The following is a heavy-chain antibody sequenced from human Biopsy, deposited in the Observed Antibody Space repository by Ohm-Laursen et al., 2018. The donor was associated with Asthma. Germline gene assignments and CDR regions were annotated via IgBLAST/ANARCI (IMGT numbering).Heavy chain of an antibody. V-gene: IGHV4-59*01. CDR3: ARGPNYHGSGRAPIGMDV. CDR1: GGSISGFY. J-gene: IGHJ6*02. D-gene: IGHD3-10*01. CDR2: ISYSGST. Sequence: GTLSLTCTVSGGSISGFYWSWIRQPPGKGLAWVSYISYSGSTDYNPSLKSRLTISMDTSKNQFSLKLSSVTAADTAVYYCARGPNYHGSGRAPIGMDVWGQGTTVTVSS.